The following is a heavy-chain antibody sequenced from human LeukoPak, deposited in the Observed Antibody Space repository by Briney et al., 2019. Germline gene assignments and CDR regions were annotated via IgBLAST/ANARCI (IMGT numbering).Heavy chain of an antibody. CDR3: ARDHNYGSDY. CDR2: IYSGGAT. V-gene: IGHV3-53*01. J-gene: IGHJ4*02. D-gene: IGHD5-18*01. Sequence: GGSLRLSCAASGFDVGRNYMTWVRQAPGKGLEWVSFIYSGGATYYADSVRGRFTISRDSSKNTLYLQMNSLRVEDTAVYYCARDHNYGSDYWGQGTLVTVSS. CDR1: GFDVGRNY.